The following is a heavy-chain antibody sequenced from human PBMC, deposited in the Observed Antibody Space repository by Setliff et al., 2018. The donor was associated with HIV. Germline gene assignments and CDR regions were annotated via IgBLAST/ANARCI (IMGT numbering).Heavy chain of an antibody. Sequence: ASVMVSCKASGYTFTSYPMHWVRQAPGQGLEWMGVINTSGGSAGYAEKFRGRVTMTRDTSTNTVYMDLRNLRSEDTAVYYCARDRAGDAFDIWGQGTMVTVSS. D-gene: IGHD3-10*01. V-gene: IGHV1-46*01. J-gene: IGHJ3*02. CDR2: INTSGGSA. CDR1: GYTFTSYP. CDR3: ARDRAGDAFDI.